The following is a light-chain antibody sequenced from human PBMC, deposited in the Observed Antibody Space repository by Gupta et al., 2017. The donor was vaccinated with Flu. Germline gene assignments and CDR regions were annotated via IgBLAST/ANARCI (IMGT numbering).Light chain of an antibody. V-gene: IGLV1-44*01. CDR2: SND. Sequence: RVTISCSGSSSNIGSNTVTWYQQLPGAAPKLLIYSNDQRPSGVPDRFSGSKSGTSASLAISGLQSEDEADYYCAAWNDSLNGRVFGGGTKLTVL. CDR1: SSNIGSNT. CDR3: AAWNDSLNGRV. J-gene: IGLJ3*02.